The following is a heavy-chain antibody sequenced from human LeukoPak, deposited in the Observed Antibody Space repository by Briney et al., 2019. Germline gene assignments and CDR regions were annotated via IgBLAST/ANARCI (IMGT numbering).Heavy chain of an antibody. CDR2: IYRNGSA. Sequence: PSETLSLTCAVSRYSISSGYYWGWIRQSPGTGLEWIGSIYRNGSALYNPSLKSRVTISVDTSKNQFSLKLSSVTAADTAVYYCARVPYYDTTGYLLPLFDYWGQGTLVTVSS. J-gene: IGHJ4*02. V-gene: IGHV4-38-2*01. D-gene: IGHD3-22*01. CDR3: ARVPYYDTTGYLLPLFDY. CDR1: RYSISSGYY.